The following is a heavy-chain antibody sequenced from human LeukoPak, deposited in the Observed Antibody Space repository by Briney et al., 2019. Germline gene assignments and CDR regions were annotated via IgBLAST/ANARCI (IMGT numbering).Heavy chain of an antibody. CDR3: ARPTGSYYESRGYSDAFDI. V-gene: IGHV4-39*01. J-gene: IGHJ3*02. D-gene: IGHD3-22*01. CDR1: GASINTASYY. Sequence: SETLSLTCTVSGASINTASYYWGWIRQSPGRGLEWIGSIYYYNGNTFYNPSLKSRVTISLDTSKNQFSLKLSSVTAADTAVYYCARPTGSYYESRGYSDAFDIWGQGTMVSVSS. CDR2: IYYYNGNT.